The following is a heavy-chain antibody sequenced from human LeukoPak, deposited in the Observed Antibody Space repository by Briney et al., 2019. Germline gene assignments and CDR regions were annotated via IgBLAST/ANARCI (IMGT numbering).Heavy chain of an antibody. CDR1: GFTFSSYW. V-gene: IGHV3-74*01. CDR3: ARGGVYSTSAVDY. D-gene: IGHD6-6*01. J-gene: IGHJ4*02. CDR2: INTDGSST. Sequence: GGSLRLSCAASGFTFSSYWMHWVRQAPGKVLLWVSRINTDGSSTTYVDSVKGRFTISRDNAKNTLYLQMNSLRAEDTAVYYCARGGVYSTSAVDYWGQGTLVTVSS.